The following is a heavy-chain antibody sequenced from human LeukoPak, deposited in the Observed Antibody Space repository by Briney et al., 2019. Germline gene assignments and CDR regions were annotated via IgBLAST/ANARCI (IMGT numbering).Heavy chain of an antibody. J-gene: IGHJ3*02. CDR3: AKGLLWFGEPDTAFDI. Sequence: GGSLRLSCAASGFTFSSYAMSWVRQAPGKGLEWGSAISGSGGSTYYADSVKGRFTISRDNSKNTFYLQMNSLRAEDTAVYYCAKGLLWFGEPDTAFDIWGQGTMVTVSS. CDR2: ISGSGGST. D-gene: IGHD3-10*01. CDR1: GFTFSSYA. V-gene: IGHV3-23*01.